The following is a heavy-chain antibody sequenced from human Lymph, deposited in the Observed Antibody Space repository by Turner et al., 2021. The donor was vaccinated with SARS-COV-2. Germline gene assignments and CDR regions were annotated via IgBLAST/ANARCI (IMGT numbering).Heavy chain of an antibody. CDR2: ITFTSSYI. V-gene: IGHV3-21*01. CDR1: GFTFSSYS. Sequence: EVQLVESGGGLFKPGGSLILSCAASGFTFSSYSMNWVRQAPGKGLEWVSSITFTSSYIYYADSVKGRFTISRDNAKNSLYLQMNSLRAEDTAVYYCARGPPDFPYYFDYWGQGTLVTVSS. J-gene: IGHJ4*02. D-gene: IGHD2-21*02. CDR3: ARGPPDFPYYFDY.